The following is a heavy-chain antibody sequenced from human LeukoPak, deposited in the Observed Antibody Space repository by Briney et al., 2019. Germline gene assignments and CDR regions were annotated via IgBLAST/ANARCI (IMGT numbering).Heavy chain of an antibody. CDR3: AKDRWEDY. Sequence: GRSLRLSCAASGFTFSSYGMHWVRQAPGKGLEWVAVISYDGSNKYYADCVKGRFTISRDNSKNTLYLQMNSLRAEDTAAYYCAKDRWEDYWGQGTLVTVSS. CDR1: GFTFSSYG. V-gene: IGHV3-30*18. D-gene: IGHD1-26*01. CDR2: ISYDGSNK. J-gene: IGHJ4*02.